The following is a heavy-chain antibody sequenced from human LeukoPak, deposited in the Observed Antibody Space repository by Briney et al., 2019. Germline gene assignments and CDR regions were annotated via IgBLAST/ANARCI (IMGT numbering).Heavy chain of an antibody. V-gene: IGHV3-30-3*01. CDR3: ARGGAPTIREYYFDY. CDR2: ISYDGSNK. Sequence: GGSLRLSCAASGFTFSSYAMSWVRQAPGKGLEWVAVISYDGSNKYYADSVKGRFTISRDNSKNTLYLQLNSLRAEDTAVYYCARGGAPTIREYYFDYWGQGTLVTVSS. J-gene: IGHJ4*02. CDR1: GFTFSSYA. D-gene: IGHD5-24*01.